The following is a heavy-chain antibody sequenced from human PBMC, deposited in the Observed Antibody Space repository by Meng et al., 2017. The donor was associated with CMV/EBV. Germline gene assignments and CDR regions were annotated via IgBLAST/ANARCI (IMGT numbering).Heavy chain of an antibody. CDR1: GFTFSSSW. CDR3: ARDSPGRYCSGGSCYYYYYGMDV. CDR2: INSDGSST. J-gene: IGHJ6*02. V-gene: IGHV3-74*01. D-gene: IGHD2-15*01. Sequence: LSLTCAASGFTFSSSWMHWVRQAPGKGLVWVSRINSDGSSTSYADSVKGRFTISRDNAKNTLYLQMNSLRAEATAVYYCARDSPGRYCSGGSCYYYYYGMDVWGQGTTVTVSS.